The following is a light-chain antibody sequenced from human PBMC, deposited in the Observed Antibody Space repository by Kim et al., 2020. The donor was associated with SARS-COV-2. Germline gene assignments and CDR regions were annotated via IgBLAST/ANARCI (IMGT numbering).Light chain of an antibody. Sequence: EIVMTQSPVTLSVSPGERATLACRASETISSNLAWYQQKPGQAPRLLIYGASTRAIGLPARFSGSGSGTEFTLTISSLQSEDFAVYYCQQYNKWPYTFGQGTKLEIK. CDR3: QQYNKWPYT. J-gene: IGKJ2*01. CDR1: ETISSN. CDR2: GAS. V-gene: IGKV3-15*01.